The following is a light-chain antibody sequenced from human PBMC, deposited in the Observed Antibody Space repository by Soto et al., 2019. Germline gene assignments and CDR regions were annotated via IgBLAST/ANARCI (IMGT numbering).Light chain of an antibody. J-gene: IGLJ2*01. CDR3: CSYAGSYSFHVV. CDR1: SSDVGGYNY. Sequence: QSVLTQPRSVSGSPGQSVTISCTGTSSDVGGYNYVSWYQQHPGKAPKLMIYDVSERPSGVPDRFSGSKSGNTASLTISGLHAEDEADYYCCSYAGSYSFHVVLGGGTKVTVL. CDR2: DVS. V-gene: IGLV2-11*01.